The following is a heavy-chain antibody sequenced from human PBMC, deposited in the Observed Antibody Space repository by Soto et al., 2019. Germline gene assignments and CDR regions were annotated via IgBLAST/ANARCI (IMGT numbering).Heavy chain of an antibody. V-gene: IGHV1-69*13. CDR2: IIPIFGTA. D-gene: IGHD3-10*01. CDR3: ARAWFGELPYYYYYYGMDV. J-gene: IGHJ6*02. Sequence: ASVKVSCKASGGTFSSYAISWVRQAPGQGLDWMGGIIPIFGTANYAQKFQGRVTITADESTSTAYMELSSLRSEDTAVYYCARAWFGELPYYYYYYGMDVWGQGTTVTVSS. CDR1: GGTFSSYA.